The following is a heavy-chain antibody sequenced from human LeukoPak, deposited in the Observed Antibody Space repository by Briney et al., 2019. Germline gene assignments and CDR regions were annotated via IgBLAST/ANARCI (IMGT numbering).Heavy chain of an antibody. D-gene: IGHD7-27*01. CDR3: AKEGRLLGNNWFDP. CDR1: GYTFTDYY. Sequence: ASVKPSCKVSGYTFTDYYMHWVQQAPGKGLEWVGLVDPEDGETIYAEKFQGRVTITADTSTDTAYMGLSSLRSEDTAVYYCAKEGRLLGNNWFDPWGQGTLVTVSS. CDR2: VDPEDGET. V-gene: IGHV1-69-2*01. J-gene: IGHJ5*02.